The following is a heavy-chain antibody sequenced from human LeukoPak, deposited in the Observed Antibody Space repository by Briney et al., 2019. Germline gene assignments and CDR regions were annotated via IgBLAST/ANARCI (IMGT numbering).Heavy chain of an antibody. J-gene: IGHJ5*02. V-gene: IGHV3-23*01. Sequence: SSETLSLTCSVSGDSISSDYWSWIRQPPGKGLEWVSAISGSGGSTYYADSVKGRFTISRDNSKNTLYPQMNSLRAEDTAVYYCANPYDSSGYYYHWGQGTLVTVSS. D-gene: IGHD3-22*01. CDR3: ANPYDSSGYYYH. CDR2: ISGSGGST. CDR1: GDSISSDY.